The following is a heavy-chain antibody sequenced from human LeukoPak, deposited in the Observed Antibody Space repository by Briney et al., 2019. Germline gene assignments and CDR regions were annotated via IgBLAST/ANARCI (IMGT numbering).Heavy chain of an antibody. CDR3: ARLSVYYDFWSGEIEPP. J-gene: IGHJ5*02. D-gene: IGHD3-3*01. CDR2: IKQDGSEK. V-gene: IGHV3-7*03. CDR1: GFTFSSYW. Sequence: GGSLRLSCAASGFTFSSYWMSWVRQAPGKGLEWVANIKQDGSEKYYVDSVKGRFTISRDNAKNSLYLQMNSLRAEDTAVYYCARLSVYYDFWSGEIEPPWGQGTLVTVYS.